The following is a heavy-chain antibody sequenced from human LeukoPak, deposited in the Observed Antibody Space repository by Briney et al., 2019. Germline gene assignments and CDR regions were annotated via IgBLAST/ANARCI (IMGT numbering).Heavy chain of an antibody. Sequence: GGSLRLSCAASGFTVSSNYMSWVRQAPGKGLEWVSVIYSGGSTYYADSVKGRFTISRDNSKNTPYLQMNSLRAVDTAVYYCAREASIAVAGTDHDAFDIWGQGTMVTVSS. D-gene: IGHD6-19*01. CDR2: IYSGGST. CDR1: GFTVSSNY. CDR3: AREASIAVAGTDHDAFDI. J-gene: IGHJ3*02. V-gene: IGHV3-53*01.